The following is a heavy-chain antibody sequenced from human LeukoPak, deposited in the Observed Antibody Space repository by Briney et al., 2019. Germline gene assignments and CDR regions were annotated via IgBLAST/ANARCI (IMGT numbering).Heavy chain of an antibody. CDR2: ISGSGGST. V-gene: IGHV3-23*01. CDR1: GFTFSSYA. D-gene: IGHD3-16*02. J-gene: IGHJ4*02. Sequence: HPGGSLRLSCAASGFTFSSYAMSWVRQAPGKGLEWVSAISGSGGSTYYADSVMGRFTISRDNSKNKLYLQMNSLRAEDTAVYYCAKTSDVWGSYRYTFDYWGQGTLVTVSS. CDR3: AKTSDVWGSYRYTFDY.